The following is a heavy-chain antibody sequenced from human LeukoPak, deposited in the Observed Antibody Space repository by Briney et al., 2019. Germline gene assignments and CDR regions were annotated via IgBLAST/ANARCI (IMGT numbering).Heavy chain of an antibody. D-gene: IGHD3-10*01. CDR3: ARINYYGSGSFSF. J-gene: IGHJ4*02. Sequence: GGSLRLSCAASGFTFSSSSMHWVRQAPGKGLEWVANIKQDGSEKYYVDSVKGRFTISRDNAKNSLYLQMNSLRAEDTAVYYCARINYYGSGSFSFWGQGTLVTVSS. CDR2: IKQDGSEK. V-gene: IGHV3-7*01. CDR1: GFTFSSSS.